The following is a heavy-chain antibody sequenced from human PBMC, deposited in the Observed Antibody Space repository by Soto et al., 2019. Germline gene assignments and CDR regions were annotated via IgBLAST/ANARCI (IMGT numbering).Heavy chain of an antibody. CDR2: IRKDGSVI. Sequence: ESGGDLVQPGGSLRLSCAASGFTFSPSWMTWVRQAPGTGLEWVANIRKDGSVIHYGDSVKGLFTISRDNAKNSLYLEMTTLRVDDTAVYFCARDFSPADGDLFYDDFDSWGQGTVVTVSS. CDR3: ARDFSPADGDLFYDDFDS. CDR1: GFTFSPSW. D-gene: IGHD2-2*01. J-gene: IGHJ3*02. V-gene: IGHV3-7*01.